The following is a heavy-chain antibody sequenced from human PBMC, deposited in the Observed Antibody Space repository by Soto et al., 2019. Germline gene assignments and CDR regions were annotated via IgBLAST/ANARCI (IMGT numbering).Heavy chain of an antibody. J-gene: IGHJ3*02. CDR3: ARHRYYESSGYDAFDI. CDR1: GYSFTIYW. Sequence: ASLKISCQGSGYSFTIYWISWVRQMPGKGLEWMGRIDPSDSYSNYSPSFQGHVTISADKSIGTAYLHWSSLKASDTAMYYCARHRYYESSGYDAFDIWGQGTMVTVSS. CDR2: IDPSDSYS. V-gene: IGHV5-10-1*01. D-gene: IGHD3-22*01.